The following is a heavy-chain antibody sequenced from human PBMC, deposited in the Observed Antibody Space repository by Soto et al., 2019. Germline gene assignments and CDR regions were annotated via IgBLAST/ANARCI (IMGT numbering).Heavy chain of an antibody. Sequence: SVKVSCKASGGTFSSYAISWVRQAPGQGLEWMGGIIPIFGTANYAQKFQGRVTITADESTSTAYMELSSLRSEDMAVYYCARQYYDSSGYYRRYNWFDPWGQGTLVTVSS. CDR2: IIPIFGTA. J-gene: IGHJ5*02. V-gene: IGHV1-69*13. D-gene: IGHD3-22*01. CDR1: GGTFSSYA. CDR3: ARQYYDSSGYYRRYNWFDP.